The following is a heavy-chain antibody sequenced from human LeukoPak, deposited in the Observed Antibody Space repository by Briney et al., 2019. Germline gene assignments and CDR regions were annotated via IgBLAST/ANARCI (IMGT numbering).Heavy chain of an antibody. J-gene: IGHJ4*02. CDR3: AKDGGYCSSTSCYLDY. CDR2: ISGSGGRT. Sequence: GGSLRLSCAASGFTFSSYAMSWVRQAPGKGLEWVSAISGSGGRTYYADSVKGRFTISRDNSKNTLYLQMNSLRAEDTAVYYCAKDGGYCSSTSCYLDYWGQGTLVTVSS. V-gene: IGHV3-23*01. D-gene: IGHD2-2*01. CDR1: GFTFSSYA.